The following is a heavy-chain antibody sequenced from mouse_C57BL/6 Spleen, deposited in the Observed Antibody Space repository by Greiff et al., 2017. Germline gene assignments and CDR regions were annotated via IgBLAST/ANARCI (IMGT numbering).Heavy chain of an antibody. D-gene: IGHD2-4*01. CDR1: GYSITSGYY. V-gene: IGHV3-6*01. Sequence: DVQLQESGPGLVKPSQSLSLTCSVTGYSITSGYYWNWIRQFPGNKLEWMGYISYDGSNNYNPSLKNRISITRDTSKNQFFLKLNSVTTEDTATYYCARGNDYDKGDPYYAMDYWGQGTSVTVSS. CDR3: ARGNDYDKGDPYYAMDY. CDR2: ISYDGSN. J-gene: IGHJ4*01.